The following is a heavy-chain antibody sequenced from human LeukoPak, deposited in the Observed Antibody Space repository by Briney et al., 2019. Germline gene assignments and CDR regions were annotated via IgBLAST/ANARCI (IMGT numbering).Heavy chain of an antibody. V-gene: IGHV4-59*08. Sequence: SETLSLTCTVSGGSLSSYYWSWVRQPPGKGLEWIGYIYYSGSTNYNPSLKSRVTISVDTSKNQFSLKLSSVTAADTAVYYCARLTPPIWFGELSGWFDPWGQGTLVTVSS. J-gene: IGHJ5*02. CDR3: ARLTPPIWFGELSGWFDP. CDR1: GGSLSSYY. D-gene: IGHD3-10*01. CDR2: IYYSGST.